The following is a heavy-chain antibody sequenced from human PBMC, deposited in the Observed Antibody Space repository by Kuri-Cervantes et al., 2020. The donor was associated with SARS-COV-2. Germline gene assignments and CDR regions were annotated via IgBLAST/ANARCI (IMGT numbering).Heavy chain of an antibody. CDR2: INSDGSST. D-gene: IGHD3-16*01. Sequence: GESLKISCAASGFTFSSYWMHWVRQAPGKGLVWVSRINSDGSSTSYADSVKGRFTISRDNAKNTLYLQMNSLRAEDTAVYYCARGFGVPWTLGEVGFDYWGQGTLVTVSS. CDR3: ARGFGVPWTLGEVGFDY. V-gene: IGHV3-74*01. CDR1: GFTFSSYW. J-gene: IGHJ4*02.